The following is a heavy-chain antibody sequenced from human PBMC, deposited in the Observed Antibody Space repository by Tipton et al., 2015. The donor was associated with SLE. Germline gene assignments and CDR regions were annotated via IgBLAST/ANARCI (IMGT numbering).Heavy chain of an antibody. Sequence: GSLRLSCAASGFTFSNNWMTWVRQAPGKGLEWVAHIKPDGSEEFYVDSVRGRFIISRDNAKSSLSLQMNSLNAKDTAVYYCAREYQGSFYVNGAFDMWGQGTVVTVSS. J-gene: IGHJ3*02. D-gene: IGHD3-10*01. V-gene: IGHV3-7*01. CDR2: IKPDGSEE. CDR3: AREYQGSFYVNGAFDM. CDR1: GFTFSNNW.